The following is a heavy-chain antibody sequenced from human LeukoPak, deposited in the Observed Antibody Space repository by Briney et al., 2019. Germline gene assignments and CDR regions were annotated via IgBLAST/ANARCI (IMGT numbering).Heavy chain of an antibody. J-gene: IGHJ3*02. Sequence: GGSLRLSCVASGFTFSSYWMSWVRQAPGKGLEWVATIKKDGSQKEYVDSMKGRLTISRDNAKNSLYLQMNSLRAEDSAMYYCARDPTVSNFHDAFDIWGQGTMVTVSS. D-gene: IGHD4-17*01. CDR2: IKKDGSQK. CDR3: ARDPTVSNFHDAFDI. V-gene: IGHV3-7*05. CDR1: GFTFSSYW.